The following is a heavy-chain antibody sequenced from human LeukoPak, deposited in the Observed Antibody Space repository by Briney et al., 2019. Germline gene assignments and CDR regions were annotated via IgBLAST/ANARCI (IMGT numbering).Heavy chain of an antibody. CDR1: GGTFSSYA. V-gene: IGHV1-69*05. Sequence: ASVKVSCKASGGTFSSYAISWVRQAPGQGLEWMGGIIPSFGTANYAQKLQGRVTITTDESTSTAYMELSSLRSEDTAVYSCASEGGYGGNPFDYWGQGPLVTVSS. CDR2: IIPSFGTA. J-gene: IGHJ4*02. CDR3: ASEGGYGGNPFDY. D-gene: IGHD4-23*01.